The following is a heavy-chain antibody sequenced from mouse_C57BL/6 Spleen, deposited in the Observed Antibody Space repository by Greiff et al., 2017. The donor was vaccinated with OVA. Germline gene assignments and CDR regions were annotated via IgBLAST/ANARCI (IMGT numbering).Heavy chain of an antibody. J-gene: IGHJ3*01. CDR1: GYSITSGYD. D-gene: IGHD1-1*01. CDR2: ISYSGST. Sequence: VQLKESGPGMVKPSQSLSLTCTVTGYSITSGYDWHWIRHFPGNKLEWMGYISYSGSTNYNPSLKSRISITHDTSKNHFFLKLNSVTTEDTATYYCAAPYGSSSWFAYWGQGTLVTVSA. V-gene: IGHV3-1*01. CDR3: AAPYGSSSWFAY.